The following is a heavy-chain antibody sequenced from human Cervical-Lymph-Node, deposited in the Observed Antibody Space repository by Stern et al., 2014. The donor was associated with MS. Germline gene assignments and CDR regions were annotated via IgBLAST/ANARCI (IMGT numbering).Heavy chain of an antibody. V-gene: IGHV1-69*01. CDR1: GGTFSSYA. Sequence: VQLVESEAEVKKPGSSVKVSCKASGGTFSSYAISWVRQAPGQGLEWMGGIIPIFGTANYAQKFQGRVTITADESTSTAYMELSSLRSEDTAVYYCARDPPYGGNSGFVVFLYWGQGTLVTVSS. CDR2: IIPIFGTA. CDR3: ARDPPYGGNSGFVVFLY. J-gene: IGHJ4*02. D-gene: IGHD4-23*01.